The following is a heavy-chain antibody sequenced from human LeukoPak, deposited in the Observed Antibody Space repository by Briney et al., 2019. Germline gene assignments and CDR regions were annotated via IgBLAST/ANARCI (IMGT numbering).Heavy chain of an antibody. CDR1: GGSFSGYY. CDR2: INHSGST. V-gene: IGHV4-34*01. Sequence: SETLSFTCAVYGGSFSGYYWSWIRQPPGKGLEWIGEINHSGSTNYNPSLKSRVTISVDTSKNQFSLKLSSVTAADTAVYYCARAASSSWYVDYWGQGTLVTVSS. D-gene: IGHD6-13*01. J-gene: IGHJ4*02. CDR3: ARAASSSWYVDY.